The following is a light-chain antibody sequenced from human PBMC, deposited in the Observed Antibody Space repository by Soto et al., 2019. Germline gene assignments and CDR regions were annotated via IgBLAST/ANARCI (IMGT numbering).Light chain of an antibody. CDR2: DAS. CDR3: QQRSNWPVFT. Sequence: EIVLTQSPVTLSLSPGERATLSCRDSQSISTYLAWYQQKPGQAPRLLIYDASNRATDIPARFTGSGSGTDFTLTISSLEPEDFAVYYCQQRSNWPVFTFGPGTKVEIK. CDR1: QSISTY. V-gene: IGKV3-11*01. J-gene: IGKJ3*01.